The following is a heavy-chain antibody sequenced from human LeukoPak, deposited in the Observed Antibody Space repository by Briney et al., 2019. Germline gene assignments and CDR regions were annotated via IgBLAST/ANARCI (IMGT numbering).Heavy chain of an antibody. CDR3: ARALLDYSKGYYYYYYMDV. CDR1: GGSITSGGYY. V-gene: IGHV4-31*03. D-gene: IGHD4-11*01. Sequence: SQTLSLTCTVSGGSITSGGYYWSWIRQNPGKGLEWIGYIYYSGSTYYNPSLKSRVTISVDTSKNQFSLKLSSVTAADTAVYYCARALLDYSKGYYYYYYMDVWGKGTTVTVSS. J-gene: IGHJ6*03. CDR2: IYYSGST.